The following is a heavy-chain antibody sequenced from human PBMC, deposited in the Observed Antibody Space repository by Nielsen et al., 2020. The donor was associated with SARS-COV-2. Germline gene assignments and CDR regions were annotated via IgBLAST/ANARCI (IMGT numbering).Heavy chain of an antibody. CDR2: ISSSSTYI. Sequence: GVLRLSCTASGFTFRTYTMNWVRQAPGKGLEWLASISSSSTYIYYADSVKGRFTISRDNADNSLSLQMNSLRAEDSAVYYCARDSTPLVSGGHQDYWGQGTLVTVSS. V-gene: IGHV3-21*01. J-gene: IGHJ4*02. CDR3: ARDSTPLVSGGHQDY. D-gene: IGHD3-16*01. CDR1: GFTFRTYT.